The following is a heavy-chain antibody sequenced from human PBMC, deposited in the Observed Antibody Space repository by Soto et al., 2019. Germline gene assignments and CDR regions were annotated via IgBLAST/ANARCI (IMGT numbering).Heavy chain of an antibody. CDR1: GFPLNTAR. Sequence: EVQLVESGGPWVGPGGSLSLPVPAPGFPLNTARMVWVRQAPGKGLDWVGRIDGGKTDFAAPVEGRFTFSRDDSRNTLFLQMNSLKTEDTGVYYCTSNAAAKVGTLSYWGQGTLVTVSS. CDR2: IDGGKT. V-gene: IGHV3-15*02. CDR3: TSNAAAKVGTLSY. J-gene: IGHJ4*02. D-gene: IGHD1-26*01.